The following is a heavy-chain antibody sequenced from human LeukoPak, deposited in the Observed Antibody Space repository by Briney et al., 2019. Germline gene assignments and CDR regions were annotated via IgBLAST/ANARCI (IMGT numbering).Heavy chain of an antibody. CDR1: GGSFSGYY. CDR2: INDSGTT. V-gene: IGHV4-34*01. D-gene: IGHD4-11*01. Sequence: NPSETLSLTCAVYGGSFSGYYWTWIRQPPGKGLELLGEINDSGTTKYNPSFRNRVTISIDTSLKQFSLRLKSVSAADTAVYYCARQPQTVTTFYFYYYYMDVWGKGTTVTVSS. J-gene: IGHJ6*03. CDR3: ARQPQTVTTFYFYYYYMDV.